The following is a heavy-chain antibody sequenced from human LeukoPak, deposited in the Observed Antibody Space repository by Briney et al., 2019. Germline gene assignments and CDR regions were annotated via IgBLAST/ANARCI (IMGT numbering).Heavy chain of an antibody. Sequence: SVKVSCKASGGTFSSHAISWVRQAPGQGLEWMGGIIPIFGTANYAQKFQGRVTITADESTSTAYMELSSLRSEDTAVYYCARGVAEPTIFGRDWIEERNFDYWGQGTLVTVSS. CDR1: GGTFSSHA. CDR2: IIPIFGTA. CDR3: ARGVAEPTIFGRDWIEERNFDY. J-gene: IGHJ4*02. V-gene: IGHV1-69*13. D-gene: IGHD3-3*01.